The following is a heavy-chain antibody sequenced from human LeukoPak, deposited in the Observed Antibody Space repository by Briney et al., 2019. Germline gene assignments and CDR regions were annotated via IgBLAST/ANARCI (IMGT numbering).Heavy chain of an antibody. J-gene: IGHJ4*02. D-gene: IGHD2-15*01. CDR3: ARDLEGYCSGGSCVIL. CDR1: GFTFSSYS. V-gene: IGHV3-21*04. Sequence: GGSLRLSCAASGFTFSSYSMNWVRQAPGKGLEWVSSISSSSSYIYYADSVKGRFTISRDNAKNSLYLQMNSLRAEDTAVYYCARDLEGYCSGGSCVILWGQGTLVTVSS. CDR2: ISSSSSYI.